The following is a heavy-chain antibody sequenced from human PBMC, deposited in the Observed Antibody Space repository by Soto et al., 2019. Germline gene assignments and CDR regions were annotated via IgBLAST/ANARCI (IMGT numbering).Heavy chain of an antibody. D-gene: IGHD2-2*01. J-gene: IGHJ4*02. CDR3: ARDLRGFCTSGNCYGDFDY. CDR2: ISSFNGT. CDR1: GLAFSSYG. Sequence: GQLVQSGAEVKKSGAAVRVSCRASGLAFSSYGITGVRQAPGQGLEWMGWISSFNGTRYAQKFQGRVTMTTDTPTTTAYLESLGLKSDDTAVYYSARDLRGFCTSGNCYGDFDYWGQGTLITVSS. V-gene: IGHV1-18*01.